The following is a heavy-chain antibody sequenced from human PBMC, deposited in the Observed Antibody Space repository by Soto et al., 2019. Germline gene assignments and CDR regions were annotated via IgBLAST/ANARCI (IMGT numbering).Heavy chain of an antibody. CDR2: IFYLGSS. V-gene: IGHV4-39*01. D-gene: IGHD3-3*02. CDR1: GDSVISSDFY. CDR3: ARHSLALRKNNWFDP. Sequence: PSETLSVTCTVSGDSVISSDFYWGWFLQPPGKGLEWIGSIFYLGSSYYNPSLKSRVTMSVDTSKSQFSLRLRSVTAADTALYFCARHSLALRKNNWFDPWGQGIMVTVSS. J-gene: IGHJ5*02.